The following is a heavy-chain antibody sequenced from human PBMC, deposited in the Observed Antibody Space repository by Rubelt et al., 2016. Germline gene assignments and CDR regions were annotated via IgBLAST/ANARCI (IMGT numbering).Heavy chain of an antibody. CDR1: GYSFTSYW. CDR2: IYPGDSDT. Sequence: EVQLVQSGAEVKKPGESLKISCKGSGYSFTSYWIGWVRQMPGKGLEWMGIIYPGDSDTRYSPCCKGKGTSAGDKYNSTAYMKSSSVKATDTSMCECARQGQGQSGDAFDNWGQGTMVTVSS. J-gene: IGHJ3*02. D-gene: IGHD1-26*01. CDR3: ARQGQGQSGDAFDN. V-gene: IGHV5-51*01.